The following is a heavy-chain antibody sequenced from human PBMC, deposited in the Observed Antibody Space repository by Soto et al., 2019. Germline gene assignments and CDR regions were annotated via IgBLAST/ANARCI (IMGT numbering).Heavy chain of an antibody. D-gene: IGHD1-26*01. CDR1: GFTFSTYE. V-gene: IGHV3-48*03. Sequence: RLSCAASGFTFSTYEMNWVRQAPGKGLEWLSYISSSGSTIYYADSVKGRFTISRDNVKNSLYLQMNSLRAEDTAVYYCARRVGATPRAFYFDYWGQGTLVTVSS. CDR2: ISSSGSTI. CDR3: ARRVGATPRAFYFDY. J-gene: IGHJ4*02.